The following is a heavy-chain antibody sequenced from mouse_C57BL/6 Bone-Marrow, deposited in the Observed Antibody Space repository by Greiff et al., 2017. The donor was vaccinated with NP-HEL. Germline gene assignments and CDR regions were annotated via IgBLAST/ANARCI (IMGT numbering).Heavy chain of an antibody. CDR3: ARPTYDFYYAMDC. J-gene: IGHJ4*01. Sequence: QVQLQQPGAELVRPGTSVKLSCKASGYTFTSYWMHWVKQRPGQGLEWIGVIDPSDSYTNYNQKFKGKATLTVDTSSSTAYMQLSSLTSEDSAVYYCARPTYDFYYAMDCWGQGTSVTVSS. D-gene: IGHD2-4*01. CDR2: IDPSDSYT. CDR1: GYTFTSYW. V-gene: IGHV1-59*01.